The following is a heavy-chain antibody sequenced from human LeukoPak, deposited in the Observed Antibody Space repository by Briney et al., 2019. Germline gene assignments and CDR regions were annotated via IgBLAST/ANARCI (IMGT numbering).Heavy chain of an antibody. CDR3: ARDLQYCSSTSGYTGMDY. Sequence: GGSLRLSCAASGFTFSDYYMSWIRQAPGKGLEWVSYISSSGSTIYYADSVKGRFTISRDNAKNSLYLQMNSLRAEDTAVYYCARDLQYCSSTSGYTGMDYWGQGTLVTVSS. CDR1: GFTFSDYY. D-gene: IGHD2-2*02. J-gene: IGHJ4*02. CDR2: ISSSGSTI. V-gene: IGHV3-11*01.